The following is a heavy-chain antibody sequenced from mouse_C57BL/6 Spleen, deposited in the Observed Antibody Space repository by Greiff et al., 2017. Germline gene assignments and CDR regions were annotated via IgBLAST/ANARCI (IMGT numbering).Heavy chain of an antibody. CDR2: ISYDGSN. CDR3: ARGGFTTAPFAY. V-gene: IGHV3-6*01. J-gene: IGHJ3*01. CDR1: GYSITSGYY. Sequence: DVKLQESGPGLVKPSQSLSLTCSVTGYSITSGYYWNWIRQFPGNKLEWMGYISYDGSNNYNPSLKNRISITRDTSKNQFFLKLNSVTTEDTATYYCARGGFTTAPFAYWGQGTLVTVSA. D-gene: IGHD1-2*01.